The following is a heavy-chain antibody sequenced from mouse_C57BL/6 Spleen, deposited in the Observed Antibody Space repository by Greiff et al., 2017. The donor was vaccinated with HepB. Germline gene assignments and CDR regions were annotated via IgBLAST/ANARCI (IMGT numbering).Heavy chain of an antibody. D-gene: IGHD2-3*01. V-gene: IGHV1-82*01. Sequence: VQLQQSGPELVKPGASVKISCKASGYAFSSSWMNWVKQGPGKGLEWIGRIYPGDGDTNYNGNFKGKATLTADKSSSTAYMQLSSLTSEDSAVYFCARSIYDGYYYAMDYWGQGTSVTVSS. J-gene: IGHJ4*01. CDR1: GYAFSSSW. CDR3: ARSIYDGYYYAMDY. CDR2: IYPGDGDT.